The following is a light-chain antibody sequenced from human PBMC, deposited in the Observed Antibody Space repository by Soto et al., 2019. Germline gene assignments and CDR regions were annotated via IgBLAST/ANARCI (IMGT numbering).Light chain of an antibody. CDR2: DVT. Sequence: PVLNNPHSVSRSPGRSVTISCTKTSSDVGGYSYVSWYQQHPGKAPELIIYDVTERPSGVPDRFSGSKSGNTASLTISGLQAEDEADYYCCSYTGSYSYVFGIGTKVTVL. J-gene: IGLJ1*01. V-gene: IGLV2-11*01. CDR1: SSDVGGYSY. CDR3: CSYTGSYSYV.